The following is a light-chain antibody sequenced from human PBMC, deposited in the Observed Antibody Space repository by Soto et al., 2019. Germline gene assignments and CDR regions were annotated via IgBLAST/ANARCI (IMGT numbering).Light chain of an antibody. Sequence: EIVLTQSPGTLSLSPGERATLSCRASQSVGSGYLAWYKQKPVQAPRLLSYVAPSRATGIPHSFSGSGSGTDFTLTISRLEPENFAVYNCQSNIVSPPTFGQGPRWVS. V-gene: IGKV3-20*01. CDR2: VAP. CDR1: QSVGSGY. CDR3: QSNIVSPPT. J-gene: IGKJ1*01.